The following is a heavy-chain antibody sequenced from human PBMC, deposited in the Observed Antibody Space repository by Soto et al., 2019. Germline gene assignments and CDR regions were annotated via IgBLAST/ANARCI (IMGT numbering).Heavy chain of an antibody. D-gene: IGHD1-26*01. J-gene: IGHJ4*02. V-gene: IGHV4-4*02. CDR2: IYHAGST. CDR1: GGSITNSNW. CDR3: ASGPPIVGHTTPLDS. Sequence: QVQLQESGPRLVKPSGTLSLTCTVSGGSITNSNWWSWVRLPPAKGLEWIGDIYHAGSTKYNPSLARRVTISVDTSNNQFALTLTSVTAADTAVYFCASGPPIVGHTTPLDSWGQGTLVTVSS.